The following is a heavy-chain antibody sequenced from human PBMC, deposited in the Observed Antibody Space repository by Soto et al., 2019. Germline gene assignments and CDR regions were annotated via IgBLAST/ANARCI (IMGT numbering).Heavy chain of an antibody. V-gene: IGHV3-9*01. D-gene: IGHD2-2*02. CDR1: GFSFSSYA. Sequence: GGSVRLSXAASGFSFSSYAMSWVRQAPGKGLEWVSTIIGSGGSIGYADSVKGRFTISRDNAKNSLYLQMNSLRAEDTALYYCAKDIRSGYQLLYGYSYYGMDVWGQGTTVTVSS. J-gene: IGHJ6*02. CDR2: IIGSGGSI. CDR3: AKDIRSGYQLLYGYSYYGMDV.